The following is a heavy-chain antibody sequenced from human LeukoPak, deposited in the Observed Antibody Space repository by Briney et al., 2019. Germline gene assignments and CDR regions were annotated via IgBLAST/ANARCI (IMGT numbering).Heavy chain of an antibody. J-gene: IGHJ5*02. D-gene: IGHD3-16*01. V-gene: IGHV3-23*01. CDR2: ISCRGGST. CDR1: GFTFSIYA. Sequence: PGGSLRLSCAASGFTFSIYAMSCDRQAPGEGLECVSAISCRGGSTYYADSVKGRSTLSRDNCKNTLYMQMNSLRAEDTSVYYRAKEGGGGQGYLRWFGPWGQGALVTASS. CDR3: AKEGGGGQGYLRWFGP.